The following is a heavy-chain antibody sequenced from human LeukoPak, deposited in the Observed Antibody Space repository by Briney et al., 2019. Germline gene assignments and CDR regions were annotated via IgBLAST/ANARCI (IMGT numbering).Heavy chain of an antibody. D-gene: IGHD6-19*01. V-gene: IGHV4-59*01. J-gene: IGHJ6*02. CDR2: IYYSGST. CDR1: GGSISSYY. CDR3: ARDSSGWYGEDYYYYGMDV. Sequence: PSETLSLTCTVSGGSISSYYWSWIRQPPGKGLEWIGYIYYSGSTNYNPSLKSRVTISVDTSKNQFSLKLSSVTAADTAVYYCARDSSGWYGEDYYYYGMDVWGHGTTVTVSS.